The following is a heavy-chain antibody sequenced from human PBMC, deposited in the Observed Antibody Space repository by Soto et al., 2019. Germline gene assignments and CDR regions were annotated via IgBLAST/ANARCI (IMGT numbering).Heavy chain of an antibody. V-gene: IGHV3-30-3*01. CDR2: ISSDGSNK. CDR3: ARDLGSGYYFGMDV. Sequence: GGSLRLSCAASGFTFSSYAIHWVRQAPGKGLGWVAVISSDGSNKYYADSVKGRFTISRDKSKNTLYLQMNSLRTEETAVYYCARDLGSGYYFGMDVWDQGTTVTVSS. CDR1: GFTFSSYA. J-gene: IGHJ6*02. D-gene: IGHD3-10*01.